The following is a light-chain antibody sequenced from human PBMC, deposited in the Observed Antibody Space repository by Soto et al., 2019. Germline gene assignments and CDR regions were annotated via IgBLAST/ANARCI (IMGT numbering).Light chain of an antibody. CDR2: GAS. J-gene: IGKJ2*01. CDR1: QSVSSNY. CDR3: QQYDNSLYS. Sequence: EIVLTQSPCTLSLSPGERATLSCRASQSVSSNYLAWYQQKPGQAPRVLIYGASSRATGIPDRFSGSGSGTDFTLTISRLETEDFAVYYCQQYDNSLYSFGQGTKLEIK. V-gene: IGKV3-20*01.